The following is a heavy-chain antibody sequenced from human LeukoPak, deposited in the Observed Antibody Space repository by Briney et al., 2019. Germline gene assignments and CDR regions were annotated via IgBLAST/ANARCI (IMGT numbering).Heavy chain of an antibody. CDR1: GFTFSSYS. CDR3: ARVGYSGYDRGGFVDY. Sequence: GGSLRLSCAASGFTFSSYSMNWVRQAPGKGLEWVSSISSSSSYIYYAGSVKGRFTISRDNAKNSLYLQMNSLRAEDTAVYYCARVGYSGYDRGGFVDYWGQGTLVTVSS. D-gene: IGHD5-12*01. CDR2: ISSSSSYI. J-gene: IGHJ4*02. V-gene: IGHV3-21*01.